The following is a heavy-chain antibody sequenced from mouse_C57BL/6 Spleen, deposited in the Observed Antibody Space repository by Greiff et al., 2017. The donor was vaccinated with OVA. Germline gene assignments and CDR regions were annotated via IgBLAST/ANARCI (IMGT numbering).Heavy chain of an antibody. CDR2: ISSGGDYI. Sequence: EELMESGEGLVKPGGSLKLSCAASGFTFSSYAMSWVRQTPEKRLEWVAYISSGGDYIYYADTVKGRFTISRDNARNTLYLQMSSLKSEDTAMYYCTRDLGRLYFDYWGQGTTLTVSS. J-gene: IGHJ2*01. D-gene: IGHD4-1*01. CDR3: TRDLGRLYFDY. CDR1: GFTFSSYA. V-gene: IGHV5-9-1*02.